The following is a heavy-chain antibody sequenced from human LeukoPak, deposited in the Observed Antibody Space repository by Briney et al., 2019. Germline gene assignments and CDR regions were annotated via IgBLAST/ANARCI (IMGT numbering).Heavy chain of an antibody. J-gene: IGHJ5*01. D-gene: IGHD3-16*01. CDR1: GFTVSDTH. Sequence: GWSLRLSCAVSGFTVSDTHMSWVRQAPGEGLEWVSAMYTGGTTYYADSVTGRFTVSRDTSRNTLFLHMNSLRAEDTAVYYCAKDEATSGGGLASWGQGTLVIVSS. V-gene: IGHV3-53*01. CDR2: MYTGGTT. CDR3: AKDEATSGGGLAS.